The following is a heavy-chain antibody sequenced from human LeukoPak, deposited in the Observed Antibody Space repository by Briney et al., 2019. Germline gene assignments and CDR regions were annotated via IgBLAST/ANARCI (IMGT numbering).Heavy chain of an antibody. CDR2: IYSGGST. V-gene: IGHV3-66*01. Sequence: GGSLRLSCAASGFTVSSNYMSWVRQAPGKGLEWVSVIYSGGSTYYADSVKGRFTISRDNSKNTLYLQMNSLRAEDTAVYYCARDFSTCDYVSLCEPNYYGMDVWGQGTTVTVSS. CDR3: ARDFSTCDYVSLCEPNYYGMDV. J-gene: IGHJ6*02. CDR1: GFTVSSNY. D-gene: IGHD4-17*01.